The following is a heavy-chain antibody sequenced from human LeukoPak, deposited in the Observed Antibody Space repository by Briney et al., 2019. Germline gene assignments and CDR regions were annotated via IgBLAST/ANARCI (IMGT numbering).Heavy chain of an antibody. V-gene: IGHV3-30*03. D-gene: IGHD6-19*01. J-gene: IGHJ4*02. Sequence: GRSLRLSCAASGFTFSSYGMHWVRQAPGKGLEWVAVISYDGSNKYYADSVKGRFTISRDNSKNTLYLQMNSLRAEDTAVYYCARESGWHFDYWGQGTLVTVSS. CDR2: ISYDGSNK. CDR1: GFTFSSYG. CDR3: ARESGWHFDY.